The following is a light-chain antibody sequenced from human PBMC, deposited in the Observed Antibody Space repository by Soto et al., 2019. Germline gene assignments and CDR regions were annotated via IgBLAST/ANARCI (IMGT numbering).Light chain of an antibody. V-gene: IGKV1-6*01. CDR1: QDISSD. Sequence: AIQMTQSPSSLSASVGDRVTVTCRASQDISSDVGWYQQKPGQAPKVLMYAASRLHSGVPSRFSGSGSGTDFVPAISSLQLEDVATYYCLQKNNSSLPCGGGTKVEIK. CDR3: LQKNNSSLP. J-gene: IGKJ4*01. CDR2: AAS.